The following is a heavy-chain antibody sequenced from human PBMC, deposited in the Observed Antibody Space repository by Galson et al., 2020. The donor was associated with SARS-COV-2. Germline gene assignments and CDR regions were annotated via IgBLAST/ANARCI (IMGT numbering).Heavy chain of an antibody. Sequence: SETLSLTCTVSGGSISGYYWTWIRQAPGKGLEWIGYISYSGGTNYNPSLKTRVTIPVDTSKNQFSLKVNSVTAADTAVYYCARERSDCYESSVHPFYYMDVWGRGTPVTVSS. J-gene: IGHJ6*03. V-gene: IGHV4-59*01. CDR2: ISYSGGT. CDR3: ARERSDCYESSVHPFYYMDV. D-gene: IGHD3-22*01. CDR1: GGSISGYY.